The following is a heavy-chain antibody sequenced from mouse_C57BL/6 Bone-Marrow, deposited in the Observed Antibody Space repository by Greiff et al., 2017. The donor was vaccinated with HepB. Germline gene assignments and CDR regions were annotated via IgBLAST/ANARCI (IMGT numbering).Heavy chain of an antibody. J-gene: IGHJ4*01. V-gene: IGHV5-12*01. CDR2: ISNGGGST. CDR3: ARHGRGDYAMDY. Sequence: EVQGVESGGGLVQPGGSLKLSCAASGFTFSDYYMYWVRQTPEKRLEWVAYISNGGGSTYYPDTVKGRFTISRDNAKNTLYLQMSRLKSEDTAMYYCARHGRGDYAMDYWGQGTSVTVSS. CDR1: GFTFSDYY.